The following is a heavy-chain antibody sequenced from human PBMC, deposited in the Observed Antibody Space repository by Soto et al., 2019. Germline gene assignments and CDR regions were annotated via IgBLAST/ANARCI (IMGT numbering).Heavy chain of an antibody. CDR3: ARHLSTARPAAAPKHDVGYYYGMDV. D-gene: IGHD6-6*01. CDR2: IGAAGDT. V-gene: IGHV3-13*01. Sequence: GGSLRLSCAASVFTFSSYDMHWVRQATGKGLEWVSAIGAAGDTYYPGSVKGRFTISRENAKNSLYLQMNSLRAEDTAMYYCARHLSTARPAAAPKHDVGYYYGMDVWGQGTTVTVSS. CDR1: VFTFSSYD. J-gene: IGHJ6*02.